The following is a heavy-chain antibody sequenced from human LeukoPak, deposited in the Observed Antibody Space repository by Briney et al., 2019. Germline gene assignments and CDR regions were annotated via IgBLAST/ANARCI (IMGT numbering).Heavy chain of an antibody. V-gene: IGHV4-30-2*01. CDR3: ARAKLYCSGGSCYAGYFQH. CDR2: IYHSGST. Sequence: SQTLSLTCAVSGGSISSGGYSWSWIRQPPGKGLEWIGYIYHSGSTYYNPSLKSRVTISVDRSKNQFSLKLSSVTAADTAVYCCARAKLYCSGGSCYAGYFQHWGQGTLVTVSS. CDR1: GGSISSGGYS. D-gene: IGHD2-15*01. J-gene: IGHJ1*01.